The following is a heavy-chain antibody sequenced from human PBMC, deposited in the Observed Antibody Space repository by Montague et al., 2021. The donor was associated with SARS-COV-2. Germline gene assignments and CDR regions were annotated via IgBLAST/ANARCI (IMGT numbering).Heavy chain of an antibody. D-gene: IGHD2-2*01. CDR1: GGSFSGYY. J-gene: IGHJ6*02. CDR2: INHSGST. CDR3: TREGYQVLWSDYYYYGMDV. V-gene: IGHV4-34*01. Sequence: SETLSLTYAVYGGSFSGYYWSRIRQPPGRGLEWIGEINHSGSTNYNPSLKSRVTISVDTSKNQFSLKLSSVTAADTAVYYCTREGYQVLWSDYYYYGMDVWGQGTTVTVSS.